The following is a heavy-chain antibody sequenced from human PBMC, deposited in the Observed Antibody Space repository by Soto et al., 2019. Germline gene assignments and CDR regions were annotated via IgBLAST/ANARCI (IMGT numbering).Heavy chain of an antibody. CDR2: ISSSSSYI. J-gene: IGHJ4*02. D-gene: IGHD3-22*01. V-gene: IGHV3-21*01. Sequence: GGSLRLSCAASGFTFSSYSMNWVRQAPGKGLEWVSSISSSSSYIYYADSVKGRFAISRDNAKNSLYLQMNSLRAEDTAVYYCARDRGDYYDSSGYGHYFDYWGQGTLVTVSS. CDR1: GFTFSSYS. CDR3: ARDRGDYYDSSGYGHYFDY.